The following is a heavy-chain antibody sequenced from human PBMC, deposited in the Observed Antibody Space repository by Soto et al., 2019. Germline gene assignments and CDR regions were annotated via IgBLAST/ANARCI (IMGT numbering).Heavy chain of an antibody. V-gene: IGHV4-59*01. J-gene: IGHJ5*02. CDR3: AKLPWAEYGGIFGP. Sequence: PSETLSLTCTVSGGSIINYFWTWILQPQGKRKEWIRYMYYSGTTNYNPSLKSRVTISVDTSKNQFSLKLSSVTAVDTVVYYCAKLPWAEYGGIFGPRGKGSLITV. CDR1: GGSIINYF. CDR2: MYYSGTT. D-gene: IGHD2-15*01.